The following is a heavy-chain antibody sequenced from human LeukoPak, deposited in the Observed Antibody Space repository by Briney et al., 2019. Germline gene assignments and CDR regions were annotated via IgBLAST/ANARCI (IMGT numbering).Heavy chain of an antibody. CDR3: AFRSCSAGGCPPGYFDS. Sequence: SETLSLTCIVSGGSTSSSSHYWGWVRHPPGKGLECIGSIYYGGSTYYNPSLKSRVSVSLDTSKNRFSVWLTSVTAADTAVYYCAFRSCSAGGCPPGYFDSWGQGILVTVSS. CDR2: IYYGGST. CDR1: GGSTSSSSHY. J-gene: IGHJ4*02. V-gene: IGHV4-39*01. D-gene: IGHD2-15*01.